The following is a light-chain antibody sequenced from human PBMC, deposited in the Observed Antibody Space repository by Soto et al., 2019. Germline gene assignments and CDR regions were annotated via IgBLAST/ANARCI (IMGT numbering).Light chain of an antibody. CDR1: QSISRY. CDR3: QQSFSTPYT. J-gene: IGKJ2*01. V-gene: IGKV1-39*01. Sequence: DIQMTQSPSSLSASVGDRVTITCRASQSISRYLNWYQQKLGKAPKLLIYAASSLQSGVPSRFSSSGSGTDFTVTISSLQPEDFATHYCQQSFSTPYTFGQGTNLEI. CDR2: AAS.